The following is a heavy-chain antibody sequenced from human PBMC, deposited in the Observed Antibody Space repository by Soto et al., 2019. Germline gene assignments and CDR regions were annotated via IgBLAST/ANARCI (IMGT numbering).Heavy chain of an antibody. CDR2: IKQDGSDK. CDR1: GFTLSSYW. D-gene: IGHD3-16*01. Sequence: EVHLVESGGGLVQPGGSLRLSCAASGFTLSSYWMSWVRQAPGKGLEWVANIKQDGSDKYYVDSVKGRFTISRDNAKNSVYLQMNSLRAEDTGVYYCGRHADYVSMDVWGKGTTVTVSS. CDR3: GRHADYVSMDV. J-gene: IGHJ6*03. V-gene: IGHV3-7*01.